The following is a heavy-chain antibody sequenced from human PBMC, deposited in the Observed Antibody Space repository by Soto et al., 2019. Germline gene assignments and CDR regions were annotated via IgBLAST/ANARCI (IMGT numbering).Heavy chain of an antibody. V-gene: IGHV2-70*01. CDR2: IDWDDDK. J-gene: IGHJ4*02. CDR1: VFSLSTSGMC. D-gene: IGHD3-10*01. CDR3: ARGVGDLLWKARTYYFDY. Sequence: SGPTLVNPTQTLTLTCTFSVFSLSTSGMCVSWIRQPPGKALAWLALIDWDDDKYYSTSLKTMLTTSKDTSKTQVVVTMTNMDPVDTATYYCARGVGDLLWKARTYYFDYWGQGTLATVSS.